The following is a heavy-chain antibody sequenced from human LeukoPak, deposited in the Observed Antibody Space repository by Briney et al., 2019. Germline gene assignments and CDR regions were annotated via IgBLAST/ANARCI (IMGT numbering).Heavy chain of an antibody. Sequence: SQTLSLTCALSGDSFSSNSAAWNWDRQSPSRGLEWLGRTYYRSKLYKDYAVTGKSLINNNPDTSKNQFSLQLNSVTPEDTAVYYCARDQQREGGFDYWGQGTLVTVSS. D-gene: IGHD1-1*01. V-gene: IGHV6-1*01. CDR3: ARDQQREGGFDY. J-gene: IGHJ4*02. CDR1: GDSFSSNSAA. CDR2: TYYRSKLYK.